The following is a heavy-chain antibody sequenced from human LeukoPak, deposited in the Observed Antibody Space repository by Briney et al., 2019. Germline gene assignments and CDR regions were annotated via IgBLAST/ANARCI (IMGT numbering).Heavy chain of an antibody. CDR1: GYTFTSYN. J-gene: IGHJ4*02. V-gene: IGHV1-46*01. CDR2: INPSGGST. CDR3: ARDLRGDYLGGGVFDY. Sequence: ASVKVSCKASGYTFTSYNMYWVRQAPGQGPEWMGKINPSGGSTSYAQKFQGRVTITADKSTSTAYMELSSLRSEDTAVYYCARDLRGDYLGGGVFDYWGQGTLVTVSS. D-gene: IGHD4-17*01.